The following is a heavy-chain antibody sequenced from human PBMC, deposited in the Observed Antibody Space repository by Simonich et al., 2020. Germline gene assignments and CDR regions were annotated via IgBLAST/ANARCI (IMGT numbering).Heavy chain of an antibody. V-gene: IGHV1-2*02. Sequence: QVQLVQSGAEVKKPGASVKVSCKASGYTFTGYNMHWVRQSPGQGLEWMGWSNPNSGGTNYAQKFQGRVTMTRDTSISTAYMELSRLRSDDTAVYYCARGALTGDYYYMDVWGKGTTVTVSS. CDR3: ARGALTGDYYYMDV. CDR1: GYTFTGYN. CDR2: SNPNSGGT. J-gene: IGHJ6*03. D-gene: IGHD7-27*01.